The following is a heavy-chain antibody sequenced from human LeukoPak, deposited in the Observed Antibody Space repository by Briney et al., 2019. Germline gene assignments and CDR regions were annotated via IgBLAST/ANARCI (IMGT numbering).Heavy chain of an antibody. CDR3: ARGAFLVYNWFDP. CDR2: IYYSGST. J-gene: IGHJ5*02. CDR1: GGSISSSSYY. D-gene: IGHD3-9*01. Sequence: SETLSLTCTVSGGSISSSSYYWGWIRQPPGKGLEWIGSIYYSGSTYYNPSLKSRVTISVDTSKNQFSLKLSSVTAADTAVYYCARGAFLVYNWFDPWGQGTLVTVSS. V-gene: IGHV4-39*07.